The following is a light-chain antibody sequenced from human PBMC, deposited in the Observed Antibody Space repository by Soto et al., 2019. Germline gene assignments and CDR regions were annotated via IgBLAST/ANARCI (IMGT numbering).Light chain of an antibody. V-gene: IGKV1-12*01. CDR1: QGISNW. J-gene: IGKJ4*01. CDR2: SAS. Sequence: DIQMTHSPSSVSASVGDRVTITCRASQGISNWLGWYQQKPWQAPKLLIYSASSLQSGVPSRISGSGSGTEFSLTISSLQPDYFATYYCQQANSFPLTFGGGTKVEIK. CDR3: QQANSFPLT.